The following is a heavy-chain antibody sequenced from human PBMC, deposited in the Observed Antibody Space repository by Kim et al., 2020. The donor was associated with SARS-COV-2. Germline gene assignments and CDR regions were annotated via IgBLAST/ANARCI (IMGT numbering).Heavy chain of an antibody. CDR3: ARIGNGYNAFGF. V-gene: IGHV3-11*01. Sequence: GGSLRLSCAASGLSFSDSYMNWVRQAPGKGLEWLSFISTRGESIFYADSVEGRFTISRDNAKNSLYLEMNYLRDEDTAVYYCARIGNGYNAFGFWG. D-gene: IGHD5-12*01. CDR1: GLSFSDSY. J-gene: IGHJ5*01. CDR2: ISTRGESI.